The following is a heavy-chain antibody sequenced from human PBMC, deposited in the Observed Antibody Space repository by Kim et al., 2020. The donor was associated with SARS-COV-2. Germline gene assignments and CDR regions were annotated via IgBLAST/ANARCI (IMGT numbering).Heavy chain of an antibody. Sequence: GGSLRLSCVASGFTFSDYYMSWIRQAPGKGLEWVSYISSSSTYTNYADSVKGRFTISRDNAKNSLYLQMNSLRVEDTAVYYCARDFRRTYYDILTGYPPNDYYYYGMDVWGQGTTVTVSS. CDR1: GFTFSDYY. CDR2: ISSSSTYT. CDR3: ARDFRRTYYDILTGYPPNDYYYYGMDV. V-gene: IGHV3-11*06. J-gene: IGHJ6*02. D-gene: IGHD3-9*01.